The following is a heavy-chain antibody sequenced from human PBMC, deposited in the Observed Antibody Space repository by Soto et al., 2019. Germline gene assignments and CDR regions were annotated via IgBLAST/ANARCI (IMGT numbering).Heavy chain of an antibody. CDR1: GGTFSSYA. J-gene: IGHJ6*02. CDR2: IIPIFGTA. CDR3: ARKGVITFGGVIDYYYGMDV. D-gene: IGHD3-16*02. Sequence: SVKVSCKASGGTFSSYAISWVRQAPGQGLEWMGGIIPIFGTANYAQKFQGRVTITADESTSTAYMELSSLRSEDTAVYYCARKGVITFGGVIDYYYGMDVWGQGTTVTVSS. V-gene: IGHV1-69*13.